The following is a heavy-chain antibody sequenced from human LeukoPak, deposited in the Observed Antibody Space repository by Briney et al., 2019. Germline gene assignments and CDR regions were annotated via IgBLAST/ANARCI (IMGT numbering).Heavy chain of an antibody. CDR1: GVSISRYY. CDR2: IYYGGST. Sequence: PSETLSLTCTLSGVSISRYYWSWIRQPPEKGLEWIGYIYYGGSTNYNPSLKSRVTITIDTSKNQFSLKLSSVTAADTAVYYCARGANWNDPWGQGTLVTVFS. CDR3: ARGANWNDP. J-gene: IGHJ5*02. V-gene: IGHV4-59*01.